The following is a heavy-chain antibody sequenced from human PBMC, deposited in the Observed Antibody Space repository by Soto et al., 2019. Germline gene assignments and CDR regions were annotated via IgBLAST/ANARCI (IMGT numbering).Heavy chain of an antibody. V-gene: IGHV3-9*01. J-gene: IGHJ4*02. Sequence: EVQLVESGGGLVQPGRSLRLSCAASGFTFDDYAMHWVRQAPGKGLEWVSGISWNSGSIGYADSVKGRFTISRDNAKNSLYLQMNSLRAEDTALYYCAKGGYGSGSFPRPFGYWGQGTLVTVSS. CDR2: ISWNSGSI. CDR3: AKGGYGSGSFPRPFGY. D-gene: IGHD3-10*01. CDR1: GFTFDDYA.